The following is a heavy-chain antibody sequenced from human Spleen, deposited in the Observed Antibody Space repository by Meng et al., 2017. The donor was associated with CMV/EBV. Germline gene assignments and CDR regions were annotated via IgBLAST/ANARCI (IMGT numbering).Heavy chain of an antibody. Sequence: SVKVSCKASGGTFSSYAISWVRQAPGQGLEWTGGIIPIFGTANYAQKFQGRVTITTDESTSTAYMELSSLRSEDTAVYYCARASFMAAISMYYYYYGMDVWGQGTTVTVSS. CDR1: GGTFSSYA. CDR2: IIPIFGTA. J-gene: IGHJ6*02. CDR3: ARASFMAAISMYYYYYGMDV. D-gene: IGHD2-2*01. V-gene: IGHV1-69*05.